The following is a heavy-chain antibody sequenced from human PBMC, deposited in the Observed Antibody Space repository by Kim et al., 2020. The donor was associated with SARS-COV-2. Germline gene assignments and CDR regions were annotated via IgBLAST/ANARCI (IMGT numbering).Heavy chain of an antibody. V-gene: IGHV1-46*01. CDR3: VRGGYNSGSV. D-gene: IGHD5-18*01. CDR2: RKSRCGST. J-gene: IGHJ4*02. CDR1: VYPFTRYK. Sequence: ASVNVSCKASVYPFTRYKMHWVRESSDKKLVDMGRRKSRCGSTNSAHKLQGRVTMTRDRSTRTVFMELISLRVDDTAVYYCVRGGYNSGSVWGQGTLVTVSS.